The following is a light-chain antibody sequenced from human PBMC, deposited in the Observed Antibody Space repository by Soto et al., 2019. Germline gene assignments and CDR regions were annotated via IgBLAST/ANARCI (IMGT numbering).Light chain of an antibody. J-gene: IGLJ2*01. CDR3: SSYTSSSTVV. Sequence: QSVLTQPASVSGSPGQSITISCTGSSSDVGGYNYVSWYQQHPGKAPKLMIYDVRNRPSGVSNRFSGSKSGNTASLIISGLQAEDEAEYHCSSYTSSSTVVFGGGTKLTVL. CDR1: SSDVGGYNY. CDR2: DVR. V-gene: IGLV2-14*01.